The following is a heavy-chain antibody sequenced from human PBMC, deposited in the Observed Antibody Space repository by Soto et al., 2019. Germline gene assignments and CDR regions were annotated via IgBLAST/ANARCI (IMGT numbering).Heavy chain of an antibody. D-gene: IGHD1-26*01. Sequence: ASXKVSCKSSGYTFTSYGISWVRQHPGQGLEWMGWISAYNGNTNYAQKLQGRVTMTTDTSTSTAYMELRGLRYDDTAVYYCARGSGSYGSDHFDYWGQGTLVTVSS. V-gene: IGHV1-18*01. CDR1: GYTFTSYG. J-gene: IGHJ4*02. CDR2: ISAYNGNT. CDR3: ARGSGSYGSDHFDY.